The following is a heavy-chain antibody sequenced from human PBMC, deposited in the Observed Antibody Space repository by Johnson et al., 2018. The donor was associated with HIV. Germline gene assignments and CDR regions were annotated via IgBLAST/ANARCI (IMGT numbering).Heavy chain of an antibody. Sequence: QEQLVESGGGVVQPGGSLRLSCAASGFTFSSYGMHWVRQAPGKGLEWVAFIRSDGSNKYYADSVKGRFTISRDNSKNTLYLQMNSLRAEETAVYYCAKGLKLGSGDDAFDIWGQGTMVTVSS. CDR1: GFTFSSYG. CDR3: AKGLKLGSGDDAFDI. V-gene: IGHV3-30*02. CDR2: IRSDGSNK. J-gene: IGHJ3*02. D-gene: IGHD7-27*01.